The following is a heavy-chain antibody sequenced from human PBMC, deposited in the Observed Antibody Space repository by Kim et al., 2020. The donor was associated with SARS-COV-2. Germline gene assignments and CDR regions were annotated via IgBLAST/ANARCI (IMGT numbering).Heavy chain of an antibody. Sequence: ASVKVSCKASGYTFTGYYMHWVRQGPGQGLEWMGRIDPNSGGTNYAQKFQGRLTMTGDTSISTAYMELSRLRSDDTAVYYCANAVALPYYGLDVWGQGTTVTVSS. V-gene: IGHV1-2*06. CDR3: ANAVALPYYGLDV. CDR1: GYTFTGYY. CDR2: IDPNSGGT. D-gene: IGHD6-19*01. J-gene: IGHJ6*02.